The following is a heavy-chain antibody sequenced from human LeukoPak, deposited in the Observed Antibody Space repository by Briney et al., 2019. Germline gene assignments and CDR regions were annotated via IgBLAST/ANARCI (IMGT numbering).Heavy chain of an antibody. D-gene: IGHD4-17*01. CDR3: AKEIYADPSFDY. V-gene: IGHV3-74*01. Sequence: GGSLRLSCAASGFSFSSYWMHWVRQAPGKGLVWVSRLNADGTITSYADSVKGRFTISRDNSKNTLYLQMNSLRAEDTAVYYCAKEIYADPSFDYWGQGTLVTVSS. J-gene: IGHJ4*02. CDR1: GFSFSSYW. CDR2: LNADGTIT.